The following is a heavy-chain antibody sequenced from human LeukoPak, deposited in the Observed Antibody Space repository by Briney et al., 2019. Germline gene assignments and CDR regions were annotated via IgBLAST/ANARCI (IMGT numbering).Heavy chain of an antibody. CDR2: IRYDGSNK. V-gene: IGHV3-30*02. Sequence: PGGSLRLSCAASGFTFSSYGMHWVRQAPGKGLEWVAFIRYDGSNKYYADSVKGRFTISRDNSKNTLYLQMNSLRAEDTAVYYWAKDIGLQYSYFDYWGQGTLATVSS. J-gene: IGHJ4*02. CDR1: GFTFSSYG. CDR3: AKDIGLQYSYFDY. D-gene: IGHD4-11*01.